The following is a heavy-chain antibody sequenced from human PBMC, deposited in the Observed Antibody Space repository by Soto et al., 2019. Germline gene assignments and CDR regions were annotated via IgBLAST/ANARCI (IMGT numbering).Heavy chain of an antibody. D-gene: IGHD3-16*02. CDR3: AMANTCVTPRPRDV. CDR2: ISPYSGNT. J-gene: IGHJ6*02. CDR1: GYIFVNYG. Sequence: QVQLVQSGDEVRKPGSSVKVSCKASGYIFVNYGIAWVRQAPGQGLEWMGWISPYSGNTHYASKIQGRLTMTTDTSTRTAYMGLGSLTSDDTAVYYCAMANTCVTPRPRDVWGQGTTVTVSS. V-gene: IGHV1-18*01.